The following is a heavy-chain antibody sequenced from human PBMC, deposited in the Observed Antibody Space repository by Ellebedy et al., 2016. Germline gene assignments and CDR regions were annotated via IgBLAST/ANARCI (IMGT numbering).Heavy chain of an antibody. D-gene: IGHD1-26*01. Sequence: ASVKVSCXASGDTFTNYGFVWVRQAPGQGLEWVAWISAHNGDTHYSQKFQGRVTLTTDTSTSTVYMELRSLRSDDTAVYYCARMPTGRSFDYWGQGTLVTVSS. CDR2: ISAHNGDT. CDR1: GDTFTNYG. J-gene: IGHJ4*02. CDR3: ARMPTGRSFDY. V-gene: IGHV1-18*04.